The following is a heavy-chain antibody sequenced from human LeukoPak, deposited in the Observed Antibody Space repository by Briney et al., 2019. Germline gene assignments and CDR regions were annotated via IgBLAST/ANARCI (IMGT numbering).Heavy chain of an antibody. Sequence: GGSLRLSCAASGFTFSNYAIHWVRQAPGKGLEWVAVISYNGRNEYYADSVKGRFTISRDNSKNTLYLQMNSLRAEDTAVYYCAKDRKAARAYYFDYWGQGALVTVSS. CDR1: GFTFSNYA. V-gene: IGHV3-30*04. D-gene: IGHD6-6*01. CDR2: ISYNGRNE. CDR3: AKDRKAARAYYFDY. J-gene: IGHJ4*02.